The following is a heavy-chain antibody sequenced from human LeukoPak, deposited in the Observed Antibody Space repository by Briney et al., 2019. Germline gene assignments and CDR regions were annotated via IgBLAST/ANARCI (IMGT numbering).Heavy chain of an antibody. CDR3: ARLHSSGYYPYNWFDP. Sequence: PSETLSLTCTVSGGSISSYYWSWIRQPPGKGLEWIGYIYNSGSTNYNPSLKRRVTISVETCKKQFSLKQSSVPAADTAVYYCARLHSSGYYPYNWFDPWGQGTLATVSS. D-gene: IGHD3-22*01. CDR2: IYNSGST. J-gene: IGHJ5*02. V-gene: IGHV4-4*09. CDR1: GGSISSYY.